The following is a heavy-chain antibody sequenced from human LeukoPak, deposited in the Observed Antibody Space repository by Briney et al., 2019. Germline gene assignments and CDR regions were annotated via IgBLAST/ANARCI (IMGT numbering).Heavy chain of an antibody. J-gene: IGHJ4*02. CDR1: GFTVSSNY. CDR2: IYSGGST. D-gene: IGHD6-13*01. CDR3: ASRGNSWWDSRDY. Sequence: GGSLRLSCAASGFTVSSNYMSWVRQAPGKGLEWVSVIYSGGSTYYADSVKGRFTISSDNSKNTLYLQMNSLRAEDTAVYYCASRGNSWWDSRDYWGQGTLVTVSS. V-gene: IGHV3-53*01.